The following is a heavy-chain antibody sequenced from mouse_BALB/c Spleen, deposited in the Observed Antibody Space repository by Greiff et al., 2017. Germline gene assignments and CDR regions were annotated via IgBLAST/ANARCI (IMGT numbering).Heavy chain of an antibody. CDR1: GYTFTSYY. V-gene: IGHV1S81*02. Sequence: VQLQQSGAELVKPGASVKLSCKASGYTFTSYYMYWVKQRPGQGLEWIGEINPSNGGTNFNEKFKSKATLTVDKSSSTAYMQLSSLTSEDSTVYYCTRGLLYFDYWGQGTTLTVSS. CDR3: TRGLLYFDY. CDR2: INPSNGGT. J-gene: IGHJ2*01. D-gene: IGHD2-3*01.